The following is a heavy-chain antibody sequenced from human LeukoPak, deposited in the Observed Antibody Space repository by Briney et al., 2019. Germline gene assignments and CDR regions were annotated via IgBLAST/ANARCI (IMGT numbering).Heavy chain of an antibody. J-gene: IGHJ4*02. CDR1: GGSISSGGYY. D-gene: IGHD6-19*01. CDR2: IYHSGST. CDR3: ARDLEGLRD. Sequence: PSETLSLTCTVSGGSISSGGYYWSWIRQPLGKGLEWIGYIYHSGSTYYNPSLKSRVTISVDRSKNQFSLKLSSVTAADTAVYYCARDLEGLRDWGQGTLVTVSS. V-gene: IGHV4-30-2*01.